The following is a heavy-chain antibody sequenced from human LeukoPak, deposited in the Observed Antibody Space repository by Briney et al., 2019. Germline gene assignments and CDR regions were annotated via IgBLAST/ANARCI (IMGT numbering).Heavy chain of an antibody. J-gene: IGHJ4*02. Sequence: GGSLRLSCAASGFIVSSNYMSWVRQAPGKGLEWVSIIHSGGSAYYADSVKGRFTISRDNSKNTLYLQVNSLRAEDTAVYYCATSHDYSNSFDYWGQGTLVTVSS. D-gene: IGHD4-11*01. CDR3: ATSHDYSNSFDY. CDR2: IHSGGSA. CDR1: GFIVSSNY. V-gene: IGHV3-53*01.